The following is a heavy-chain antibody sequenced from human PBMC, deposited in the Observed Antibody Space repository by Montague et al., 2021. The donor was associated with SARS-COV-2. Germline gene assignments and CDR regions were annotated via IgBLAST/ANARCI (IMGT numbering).Heavy chain of an antibody. CDR3: ARERRWNWFDP. CDR1: GGSINSYY. J-gene: IGHJ5*02. D-gene: IGHD2-15*01. Sequence: SETLSLTCTVSGGSINSYYWSWIRQPPGKGLEWIGYIYYRGSTNYNPSLETRVTISVDTSKNQFSLKMRSVTAADTAVYYCARERRWNWFDPWGQGTLVIVSS. V-gene: IGHV4-59*01. CDR2: IYYRGST.